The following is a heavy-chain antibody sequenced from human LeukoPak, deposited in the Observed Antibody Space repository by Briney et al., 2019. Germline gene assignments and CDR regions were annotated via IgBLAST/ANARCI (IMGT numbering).Heavy chain of an antibody. J-gene: IGHJ4*02. D-gene: IGHD6-13*01. CDR1: GGSISSYY. CDR2: IHYSGTT. V-gene: IGHV4-59*01. CDR3: ARGVYIAAAQYGY. Sequence: SSETLSLTCTVSGGSISSYYWSWIRQPPGKGPEWIGYIHYSGTTNYNPSLKSRVTISVDTSKNQFSLKLSSVTAADTAVYYCARGVYIAAAQYGYWGQGTLVTVSS.